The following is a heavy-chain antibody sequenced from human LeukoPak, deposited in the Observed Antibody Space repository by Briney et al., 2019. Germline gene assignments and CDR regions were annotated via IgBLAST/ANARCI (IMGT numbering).Heavy chain of an antibody. J-gene: IGHJ5*02. V-gene: IGHV4-59*01. D-gene: IGHD6-13*01. CDR2: IYHSGST. Sequence: SETLSLTCTVSGASMSTYYWSWIRQPPGKGLEWIAYIYHSGSTNYNPSLKSRVTISVDTSKNQFSLKLSSVTAADTAVYYCASGIAAAGNGFDPWGQGTLVTVSS. CDR1: GASMSTYY. CDR3: ASGIAAAGNGFDP.